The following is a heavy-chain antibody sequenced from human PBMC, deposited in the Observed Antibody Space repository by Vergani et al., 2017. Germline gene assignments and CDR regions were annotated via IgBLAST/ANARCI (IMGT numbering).Heavy chain of an antibody. CDR3: AKRSLYYYDNSGYYPYGMDV. D-gene: IGHD3-22*01. J-gene: IGHJ6*02. CDR1: GYSFTSYW. V-gene: IGHV5-10-1*03. CDR2: IDPSDSYT. Sequence: EVQLVQSGAEVKKPGESLRISCKGSGYSFTSYWISWVRQMPGKGLEWMGRIDPSDSYTNYSPSFQGHVTISADKSISTAYLQWSSLKASDTAMYYCAKRSLYYYDNSGYYPYGMDVWGQGTTVTVSS.